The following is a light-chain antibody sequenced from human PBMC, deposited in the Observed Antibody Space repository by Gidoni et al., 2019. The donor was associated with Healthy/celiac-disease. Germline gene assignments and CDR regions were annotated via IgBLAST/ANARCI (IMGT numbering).Light chain of an antibody. CDR2: GAS. Sequence: EIVLTQSPATLSLSPGESATLSCRASQSVSSSYLAWYQQKPGQAPRLLIYGASSRATGIPDRFSGSGSGTDFTLTISRLEPEDFAGYYCQQYGSSRWTFGQGNKVEIK. V-gene: IGKV3-20*01. CDR3: QQYGSSRWT. CDR1: QSVSSSY. J-gene: IGKJ1*01.